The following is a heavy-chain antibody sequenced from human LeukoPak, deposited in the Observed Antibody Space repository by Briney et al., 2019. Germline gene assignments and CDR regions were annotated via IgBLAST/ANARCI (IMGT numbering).Heavy chain of an antibody. CDR1: GGSISSGGYY. V-gene: IGHV4-31*03. J-gene: IGHJ5*02. CDR3: ARAVGIRRGQLIYNWFDP. CDR2: IYYSGST. Sequence: SETLSLTCTVSGGSISSGGYYWSWIHQHPGKGLEWIGYIYYSGSTYYNPSIKSRVTISVDTSKNQFSLKLSSVTAADTAVYYCARAVGIRRGQLIYNWFDPWGQGTLVTVSS. D-gene: IGHD3-16*01.